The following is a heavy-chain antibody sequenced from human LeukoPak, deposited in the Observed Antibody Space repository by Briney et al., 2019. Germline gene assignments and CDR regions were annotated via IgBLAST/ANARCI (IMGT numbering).Heavy chain of an antibody. V-gene: IGHV5-10-1*01. D-gene: IGHD2/OR15-2a*01. CDR1: GYSLTSYW. CDR2: IDPSDSYT. CDR3: FFRNSITRGEAYFDY. Sequence: KPGESLRISCKGSGYSLTSYWISWVRQMPGKGLEWMGRIDPSDSYTNYSPSFQGHVTISADRSISTAYLQWSSLKASDTAMYYCFFRNSITRGEAYFDYWGQGTLVTVSS. J-gene: IGHJ4*02.